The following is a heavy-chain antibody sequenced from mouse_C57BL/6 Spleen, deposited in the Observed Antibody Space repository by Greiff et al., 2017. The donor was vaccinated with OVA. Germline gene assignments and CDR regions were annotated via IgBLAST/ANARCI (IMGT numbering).Heavy chain of an antibody. V-gene: IGHV1-66*01. Sequence: QVQLQQSGPELVKPGASVKISCKASGYSFTSYYIHWVKQRPGQGLEWIGWIYPGSGNTKYNEKFKGKATLTADTSSSTAYMQLSSLTSEDSAVYYCARPAYYSNYDAMDYWGQGTSVTVSS. CDR2: IYPGSGNT. CDR3: ARPAYYSNYDAMDY. D-gene: IGHD2-5*01. CDR1: GYSFTSYY. J-gene: IGHJ4*01.